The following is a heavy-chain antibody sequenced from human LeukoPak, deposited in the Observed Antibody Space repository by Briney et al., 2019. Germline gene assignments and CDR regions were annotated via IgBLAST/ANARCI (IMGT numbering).Heavy chain of an antibody. CDR3: ARVPRYCSSTSCYSRFDY. CDR1: GYTFTGYY. D-gene: IGHD2-2*01. V-gene: IGHV1-2*02. J-gene: IGHJ4*02. CDR2: INPNSGGT. Sequence: ASVKVSCKASGYTFTGYYMHWVRQAPGQGLEWVGWINPNSGGTNYAQKFQGRVTMTRDTSISTAYMELSRLRSDDTAVYYCARVPRYCSSTSCYSRFDYWGQGTLVTVSS.